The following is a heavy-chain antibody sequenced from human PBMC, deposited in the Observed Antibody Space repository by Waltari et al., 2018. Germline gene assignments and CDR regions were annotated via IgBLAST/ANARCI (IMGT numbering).Heavy chain of an antibody. CDR3: AKDIRNGWYADY. Sequence: QVQLVESGGGVVRPGGSMRLSGVAAGFEFGSYGMHWLRQAPGKGLEWVAFIRHDRSSEHYGESVKGRFIISTENFKNTLYLQMNSLRIEDTGIYYCAKDIRNGWYADYLGQGTLVTVSS. CDR1: GFEFGSYG. V-gene: IGHV3-30*02. CDR2: IRHDRSSE. J-gene: IGHJ4*02. D-gene: IGHD6-19*01.